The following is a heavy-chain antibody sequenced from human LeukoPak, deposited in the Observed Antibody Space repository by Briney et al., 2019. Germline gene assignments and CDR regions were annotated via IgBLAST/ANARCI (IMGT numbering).Heavy chain of an antibody. Sequence: KPGGSLRLSCAASGFTFSSYAMSWVRQTPGKGLEWVGRIESKSDGGTTDYAAPVKGRCIISRDDSESTLYLELNSLKIGDTGIYYCLVQYFFDYWGQGTLVTVSS. J-gene: IGHJ4*02. CDR2: IESKSDGGTT. CDR1: GFTFSSYA. V-gene: IGHV3-15*04. D-gene: IGHD2-8*02. CDR3: LVQYFFDY.